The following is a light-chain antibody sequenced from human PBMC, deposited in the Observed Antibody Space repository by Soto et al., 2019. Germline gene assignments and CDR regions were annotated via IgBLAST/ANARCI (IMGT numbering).Light chain of an antibody. CDR2: GAS. CDR3: QQRSNWPWT. Sequence: EIVLTQSPGTLSLSPGERATLSCRASQSVSNNYLAWYQQKPGQAPRLLIYGASNRATGIPDRFSGSGSGTDFTLTSSSLEPEDFAVYYCQQRSNWPWTFGQGTKVDIK. J-gene: IGKJ1*01. V-gene: IGKV3-11*01. CDR1: QSVSNNY.